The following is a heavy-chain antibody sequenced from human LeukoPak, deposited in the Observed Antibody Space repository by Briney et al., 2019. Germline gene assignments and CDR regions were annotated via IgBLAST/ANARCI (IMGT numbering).Heavy chain of an antibody. CDR2: ISSSSSYI. V-gene: IGHV3-21*01. CDR3: ASPLGFGSSGSPIGY. J-gene: IGHJ4*02. Sequence: GGSLRLSCAASGFTFSSYSMNWVRQAPGKGLEWVSSISSSSSYIYYADSVKGRFTISRDNAKNSLYLQMNSLRAGDTAVYYCASPLGFGSSGSPIGYWGQGTLVTVSS. CDR1: GFTFSSYS. D-gene: IGHD3-22*01.